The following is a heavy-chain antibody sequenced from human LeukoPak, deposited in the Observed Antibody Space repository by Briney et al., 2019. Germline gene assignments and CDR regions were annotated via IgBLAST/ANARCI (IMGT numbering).Heavy chain of an antibody. CDR1: GGSISSSSYF. V-gene: IGHV3-23*01. Sequence: PSETLSLTCTVSGGSISSSSYFWGWIRQPPGKGLEWVSGISGSGGTTYYADSVKGRFTISRDNSKNTLYLQMNSLRAEDTAVYYCAKLLVVPSYFDNWGQGTLVTVSS. J-gene: IGHJ4*02. CDR3: AKLLVVPSYFDN. CDR2: ISGSGGTT. D-gene: IGHD2-2*01.